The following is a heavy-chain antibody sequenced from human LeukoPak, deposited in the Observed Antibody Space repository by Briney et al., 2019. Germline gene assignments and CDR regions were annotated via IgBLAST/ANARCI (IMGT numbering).Heavy chain of an antibody. CDR3: SRKDTPMIYFDC. V-gene: IGHV4-39*01. CDR1: GGSISTGCDS. Sequence: SETLSLTCTVSGGSISTGCDSWGWIRQPPGKGLQWIGTFYYSGSTYYDPSLKSRVTISVDTSKNQFSLKLSSVTAADTAVYYCSRKDTPMIYFDCWGQGTLVTVSS. J-gene: IGHJ4*02. CDR2: FYYSGST. D-gene: IGHD5-18*01.